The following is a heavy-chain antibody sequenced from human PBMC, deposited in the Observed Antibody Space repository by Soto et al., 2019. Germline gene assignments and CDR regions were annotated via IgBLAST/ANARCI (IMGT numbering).Heavy chain of an antibody. Sequence: GGSLRLSCAASGVTLTRYSMNWVRQAPGKGLEWVSSISSTTNYIYYGDSMKGRFTISRDNAKNSRYLEMNSLRAEDTAVYYCARESEDLTSSFDYWGQGTLVTVSS. CDR1: GVTLTRYS. CDR2: ISSTTNYI. J-gene: IGHJ4*02. CDR3: ARESEDLTSSFDY. V-gene: IGHV3-21*06.